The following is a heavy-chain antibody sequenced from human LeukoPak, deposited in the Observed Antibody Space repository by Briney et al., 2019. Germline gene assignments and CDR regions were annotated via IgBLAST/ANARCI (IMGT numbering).Heavy chain of an antibody. V-gene: IGHV4-59*01. J-gene: IGHJ4*02. D-gene: IGHD1-26*01. Sequence: SETLSLTCTVSGGSISSYYWSWIRQSPGKGLEWIGYIYYSGSTNYNPSLKSRVTISVDTSKNQFSLKLSSVTAADTAVYYCARDRGGYSGSYFDYWGQGTLVTVSS. CDR3: ARDRGGYSGSYFDY. CDR1: GGSISSYY. CDR2: IYYSGST.